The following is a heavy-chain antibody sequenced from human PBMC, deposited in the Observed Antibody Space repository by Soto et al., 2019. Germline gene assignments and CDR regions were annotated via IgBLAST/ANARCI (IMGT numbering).Heavy chain of an antibody. D-gene: IGHD6-19*01. J-gene: IGHJ4*02. CDR2: ISSTGRTI. V-gene: IGHV3-11*01. CDR3: ARSYSSGWEFDY. Sequence: PGGSLRLSCGASGFTFSNYYMSWIRQAPGKGLEWVSYISSTGRTIYYADSVKGRFTVSRDNAQNSLSLKLNSLRVVDTAVYYCARSYSSGWEFDYWGQGTQVTV. CDR1: GFTFSNYY.